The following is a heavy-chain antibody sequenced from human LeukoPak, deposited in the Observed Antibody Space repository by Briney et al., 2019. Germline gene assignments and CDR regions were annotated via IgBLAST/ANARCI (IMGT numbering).Heavy chain of an antibody. D-gene: IGHD2-15*01. V-gene: IGHV3-74*01. J-gene: IGHJ3*02. Sequence: GGSLRLSCAASGFTFSNHWMHWVRHAPGKGLVWVSRINNDGSSTVYVDSVKGRFTISRDNAKNTLDLQMNSLRAEDTAVYYCAKTNVKYCSGGSCFDAFDIWGQGTMVTVSS. CDR1: GFTFSNHW. CDR3: AKTNVKYCSGGSCFDAFDI. CDR2: INNDGSST.